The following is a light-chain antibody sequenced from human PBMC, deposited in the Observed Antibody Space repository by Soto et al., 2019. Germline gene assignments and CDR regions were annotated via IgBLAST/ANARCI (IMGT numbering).Light chain of an antibody. CDR1: QSVSSNF. CDR3: QQYGSPPRT. CDR2: GAS. Sequence: EIVLTQSPGTLSLSPGERATLSCRASQSVSSNFLACYQQKPGQAPRLLISGASNRATGIRDWCSGSGSGTDFSLTISRLEPDDFAVYYCQQYGSPPRTFGQGTKVEI. J-gene: IGKJ1*01. V-gene: IGKV3-20*01.